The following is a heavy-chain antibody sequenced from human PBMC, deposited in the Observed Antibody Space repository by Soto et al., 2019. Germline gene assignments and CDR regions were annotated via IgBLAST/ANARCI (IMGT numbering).Heavy chain of an antibody. CDR1: GYTFTGYY. D-gene: IGHD3-3*01. CDR2: INPNSGGT. V-gene: IGHV1-2*02. J-gene: IGHJ6*02. CDR3: ARGGVRTYYDFWSVPPTEGGMDV. Sequence: GSSVKVSCKASGYTFTGYYMHWVRQAPGQGLEWMGWINPNSGGTNYAQKLQGRVTMTRDTSINTAYMELSRMRSDDTAVYYCARGGVRTYYDFWSVPPTEGGMDVWGQGTTVTVSS.